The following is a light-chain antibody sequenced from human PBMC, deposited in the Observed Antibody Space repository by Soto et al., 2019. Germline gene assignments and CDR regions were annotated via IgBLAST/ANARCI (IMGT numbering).Light chain of an antibody. V-gene: IGKV1D-12*01. CDR3: QQGNSFPFT. CDR2: AAS. CDR1: SGISNW. Sequence: DIQMTQSPSSVSASVGDRISITCRTRSGISNWLAWYQQKPGRAPKLLIYAASSLQSGVSSRFSGSGSGTDFTLTISSLQPEDFAAYYCQQGNSFPFTFGPGTKVDIK. J-gene: IGKJ3*01.